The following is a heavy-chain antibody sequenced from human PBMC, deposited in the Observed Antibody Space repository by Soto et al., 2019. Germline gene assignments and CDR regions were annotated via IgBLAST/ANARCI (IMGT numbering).Heavy chain of an antibody. CDR2: IKSKTDGGTT. CDR1: GFTFSNAW. CDR3: TTDECGSCYYYYYYGMDV. J-gene: IGHJ6*02. V-gene: IGHV3-15*07. D-gene: IGHD2-15*01. Sequence: PGGSLRLSCAASGFTFSNAWMNWVRQAPGKGLEWVGRIKSKTDGGTTDYAAPVKGRFTISRDDSKNTLYLQMNSLKTEDTAVYYCTTDECGSCYYYYYYGMDVWGQGTTVTVSS.